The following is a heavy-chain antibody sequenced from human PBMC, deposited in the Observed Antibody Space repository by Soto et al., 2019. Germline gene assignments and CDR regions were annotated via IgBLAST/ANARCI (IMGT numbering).Heavy chain of an antibody. Sequence: GGSLRLSCAASGFTFSSYGMHWVRQAPGKGLEWVAVISYDGSNKYYADSVKGRFTISRDNSKNTLYLQMNSLRAEDTAVYYCAKDGVPGEYCSSTSCHQQQYYYYYYMDVWGKGTTVTVSS. V-gene: IGHV3-30*18. CDR1: GFTFSSYG. CDR2: ISYDGSNK. D-gene: IGHD2-2*01. CDR3: AKDGVPGEYCSSTSCHQQQYYYYYYMDV. J-gene: IGHJ6*03.